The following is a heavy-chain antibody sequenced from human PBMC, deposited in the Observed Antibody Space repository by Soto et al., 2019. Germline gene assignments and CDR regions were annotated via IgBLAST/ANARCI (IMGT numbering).Heavy chain of an antibody. CDR1: GSTFSSYA. J-gene: IGHJ4*02. CDR3: AKERTVTTADFDY. Sequence: GGSLRLSCAASGSTFSSYAMSWVRQAPGKGLEWVSSISGRGGNTYYADSVKGRFTISRDNSKNTLYLQMNSLRVEDTAVYYCAKERTVTTADFDYWGQGTLVTVSS. V-gene: IGHV3-23*01. CDR2: ISGRGGNT. D-gene: IGHD4-4*01.